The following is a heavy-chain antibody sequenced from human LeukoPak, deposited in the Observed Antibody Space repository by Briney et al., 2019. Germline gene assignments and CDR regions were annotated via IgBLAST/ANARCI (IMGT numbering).Heavy chain of an antibody. J-gene: IGHJ6*02. CDR1: GFTLSSYG. CDR2: INGDPDDNT. CDR3: AKDFEISLRFGEHYYGIDV. D-gene: IGHD3-10*01. V-gene: IGHV3-23*01. Sequence: PGWSLRLSCAASGFTLSSYGMSWVRQAPGKGLEWVSTINGDPDDNTYYADSVTGQLTISRDNSRNTLYLQMNSLRAEDTAIYFCAKDFEISLRFGEHYYGIDVGGQGTTVTVSS.